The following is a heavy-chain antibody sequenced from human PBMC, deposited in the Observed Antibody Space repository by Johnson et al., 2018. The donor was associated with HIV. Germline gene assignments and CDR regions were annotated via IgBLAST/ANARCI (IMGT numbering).Heavy chain of an antibody. V-gene: IGHV3-23*03. CDR1: GFTFSSYA. CDR2: IYSGGST. D-gene: IGHD1-26*01. CDR3: AKGGSYAPFDAFDI. J-gene: IGHJ3*02. Sequence: EVLLLESGGGLVQPGGSLRLSCAASGFTFSSYAMSWVRQAPGKGLEWVSVIYSGGSTYYADSVKGRFTISRDNSKNTLYLQMNSLRAEDTAVYYCAKGGSYAPFDAFDIWGRGTMVTVSS.